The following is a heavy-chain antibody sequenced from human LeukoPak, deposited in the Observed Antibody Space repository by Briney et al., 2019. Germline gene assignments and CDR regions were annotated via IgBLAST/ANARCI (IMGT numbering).Heavy chain of an antibody. V-gene: IGHV4/OR15-8*01. CDR2: IYHTGGA. CDR1: GVPIASHSW. CDR3: AYNRDFALDN. D-gene: IGHD1-14*01. J-gene: IGHJ4*02. Sequence: SETLSLTCAVSGVPIASHSWWSWVRQPPGKGLEWIGEIYHTGGANYKPSLKSRVTMSVDTSNNHFSLKFTSVTAADTAVYFCAYNRDFALDNWGQGTLVTVSS.